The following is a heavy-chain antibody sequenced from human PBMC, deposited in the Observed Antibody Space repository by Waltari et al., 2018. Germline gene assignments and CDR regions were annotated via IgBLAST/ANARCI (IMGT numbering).Heavy chain of an antibody. V-gene: IGHV4-4*07. CDR1: GASISNYF. J-gene: IGHJ4*02. D-gene: IGHD3-10*01. Sequence: QVQVQESGPGLVKPSETLSLTCTVSGASISNYFWSWIRQTAGKGLEWIGRVYTSGSTNSNPSLKSRVTMSIDTSKNQFSLKLGSVTAADTAVYYCVRDGGAIFDYWGQGTLVTVSS. CDR2: VYTSGST. CDR3: VRDGGAIFDY.